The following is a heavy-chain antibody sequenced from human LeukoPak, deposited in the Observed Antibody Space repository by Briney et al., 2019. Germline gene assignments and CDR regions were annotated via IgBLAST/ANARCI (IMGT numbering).Heavy chain of an antibody. V-gene: IGHV1-24*01. D-gene: IGHD2-2*01. CDR1: GYTLTELS. CDR2: FDPEDGET. CDR3: ATAQWVHCSSTSCHHNWFDP. J-gene: IGHJ5*02. Sequence: ASVKVSCKVSGYTLTELSMHWVRQAPGKGLEWMGGFDPEDGETIYAQKFQGRVTKTEDTSTDTAYMELSSLRSEDTAVYYCATAQWVHCSSTSCHHNWFDPWGQGTLVTVSS.